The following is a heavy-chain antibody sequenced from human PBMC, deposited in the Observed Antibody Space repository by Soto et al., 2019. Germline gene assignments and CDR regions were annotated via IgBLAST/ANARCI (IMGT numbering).Heavy chain of an antibody. CDR3: ARGRGIQLWFTPLYGMDV. CDR2: INPNSGGT. V-gene: IGHV1-2*04. J-gene: IGHJ6*02. CDR1: GYTFTGYY. Sequence: GASVKVSCKASGYTFTGYYMHWVRQAPGQGLEWMGWINPNSGGTNYAQKFQGWVTMTRDTSISTAYMELSRLRSDDTAVYYCARGRGIQLWFTPLYGMDVGGQGTTVTVSS. D-gene: IGHD5-18*01.